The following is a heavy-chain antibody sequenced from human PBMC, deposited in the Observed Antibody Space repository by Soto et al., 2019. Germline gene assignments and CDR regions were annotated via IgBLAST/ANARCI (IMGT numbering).Heavy chain of an antibody. J-gene: IGHJ6*02. CDR3: AMTSSGEWDYRGMDV. Sequence: QVQLVESGGGVVQPGRSLRLSCAASGFTFSSYAMHWVRQAPGKGLEWVAVISYDGSNKYYADSVKGRFTISRDKSKNTLYLQMNSMSAEDTAVYYCAMTSSGEWDYRGMDVWGQGTTVTVYS. CDR2: ISYDGSNK. V-gene: IGHV3-30-3*01. CDR1: GFTFSSYA. D-gene: IGHD4-4*01.